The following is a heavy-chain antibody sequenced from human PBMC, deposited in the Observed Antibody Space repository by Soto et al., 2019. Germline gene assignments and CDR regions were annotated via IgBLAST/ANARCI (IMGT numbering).Heavy chain of an antibody. CDR2: TYPGDSDT. CDR1: GYSFTSYW. V-gene: IGHV5-51*01. J-gene: IGHJ6*01. Sequence: VESLSILCKVSGYSFTSYWIGWVLQMPGKGLECMGITYPGDSDTRYSPSLQGQVTISADKSISTAYLQWSSLKASDTAMYYCARQGDFWSGYHHPYYYYGMDVWGQGTTVTVSS. CDR3: ARQGDFWSGYHHPYYYYGMDV. D-gene: IGHD3-3*01.